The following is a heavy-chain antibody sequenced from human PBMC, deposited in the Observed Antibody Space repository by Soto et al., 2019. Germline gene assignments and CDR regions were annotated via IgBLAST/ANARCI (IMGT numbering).Heavy chain of an antibody. CDR3: ARWIGGYCSSSACYTFDY. CDR2: ISYVGST. Sequence: TLSLTCTVSGGSISSYYWSWIRQPPGKGLEWIGYISYVGSTYYNPSLKSRVTISVDTSKKHFSLKLTSVTAADTAVYYCARWIGGYCSSSACYTFDYWGQGTLVTVSS. V-gene: IGHV4-59*01. J-gene: IGHJ4*02. D-gene: IGHD2-2*02. CDR1: GGSISSYY.